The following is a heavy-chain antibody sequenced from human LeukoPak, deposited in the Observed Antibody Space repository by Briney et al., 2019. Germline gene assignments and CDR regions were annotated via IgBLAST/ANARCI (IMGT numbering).Heavy chain of an antibody. Sequence: GGSLRLSCVASGFTLRSYVMNWVRQTPGKGLEWVSSISGSGDSTFYADSVKGRFSISRDKSKNTLDLQMNSLRAEDTAVYYCAKARYYDSSGPFDYWGQGTLVTVSS. D-gene: IGHD3-22*01. CDR1: GFTLRSYV. J-gene: IGHJ4*02. CDR2: ISGSGDST. V-gene: IGHV3-23*01. CDR3: AKARYYDSSGPFDY.